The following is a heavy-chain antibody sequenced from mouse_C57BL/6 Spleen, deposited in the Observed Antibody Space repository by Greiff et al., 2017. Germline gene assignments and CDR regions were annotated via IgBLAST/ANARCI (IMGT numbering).Heavy chain of an antibody. CDR3: ARRVLHWDGCDY. V-gene: IGHV1-69*01. CDR2: IDPSASYT. J-gene: IGHJ2*01. D-gene: IGHD4-1*01. CDR1: GYTFTSYW. Sequence: VQLQQPGAELVMPGASVKLSCKASGYTFTSYWMHWVKQRPGQGLEWIGEIDPSASYTNYNQKFKGKSTLTVDKSSSTAYMQLSSLTSEDSAVYYCARRVLHWDGCDYWGQGTTLTVSS.